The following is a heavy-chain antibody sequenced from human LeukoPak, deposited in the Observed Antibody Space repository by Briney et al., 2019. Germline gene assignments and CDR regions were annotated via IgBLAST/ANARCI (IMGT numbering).Heavy chain of an antibody. CDR1: GFTFSSYG. V-gene: IGHV3-33*01. CDR2: IWDDGSNK. Sequence: GRSLRLSCAASGFTFSSYGMHWVRQAPGKGLEWVAVIWDDGSNKYHADSVKGRFSISRDNSKNTLYLQMNSLRADDTAVYYSARDHGSSGYYLDAFDIWGQGTMVTVSS. J-gene: IGHJ3*02. CDR3: ARDHGSSGYYLDAFDI. D-gene: IGHD3-22*01.